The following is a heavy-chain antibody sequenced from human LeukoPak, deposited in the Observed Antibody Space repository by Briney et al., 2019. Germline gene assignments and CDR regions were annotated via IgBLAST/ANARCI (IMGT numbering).Heavy chain of an antibody. V-gene: IGHV5-51*01. D-gene: IGHD1-26*01. CDR2: IYPGDSDT. J-gene: IGHJ4*02. CDR3: ARLPADWERGSYALCYFDY. Sequence: GESLKISCKGSGYSFTSYWIGWVRQMPGKGLEWMGIIYPGDSDTRYSPSFQGQVTISADKSISTAYLQWSSLKASDTAMYYCARLPADWERGSYALCYFDYWGQGTLVTVSS. CDR1: GYSFTSYW.